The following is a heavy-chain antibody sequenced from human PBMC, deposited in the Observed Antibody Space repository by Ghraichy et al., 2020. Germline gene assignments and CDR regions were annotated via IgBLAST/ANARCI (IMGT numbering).Heavy chain of an antibody. V-gene: IGHV1-18*01. D-gene: IGHD2-2*01. CDR1: GYTFTNYG. J-gene: IGHJ4*02. Sequence: ASVKVSCKASGYTFTNYGITWVRQAPGQGLEWMGWISAYNGHRNYAQNVQDRVTMTTDTSTSTAYMELRSLRSDDTAVYYCARDGVDILLVPAASHCDYWGQGTLVTVSS. CDR2: ISAYNGHR. CDR3: ARDGVDILLVPAASHCDY.